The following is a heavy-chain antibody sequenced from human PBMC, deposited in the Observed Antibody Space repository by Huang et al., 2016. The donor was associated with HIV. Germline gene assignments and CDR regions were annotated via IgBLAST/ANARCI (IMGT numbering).Heavy chain of an antibody. CDR3: ATSTPDVGAGVLRSAFDI. CDR1: GYTVSELS. Sequence: QVQLVESGAELKKPGASVRVSCKVSGYTVSELSLHWVRQAPEKGLEWMGGCEPEKGERIYEERLRGRVTRTEDTSTETAYMELSSLRPEDTAVYYCATSTPDVGAGVLRSAFDIWGQGTMVTVSS. D-gene: IGHD6-19*01. V-gene: IGHV1-24*01. CDR2: CEPEKGER. J-gene: IGHJ3*02.